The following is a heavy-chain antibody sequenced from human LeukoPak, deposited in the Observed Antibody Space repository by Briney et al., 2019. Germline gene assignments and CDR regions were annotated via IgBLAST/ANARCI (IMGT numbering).Heavy chain of an antibody. CDR2: INHSGST. D-gene: IGHD3-22*01. CDR3: ARGSDYYDSSAYPK. Sequence: PSETLSLTCAVYGGSFSGYYWSWIRQPPVKGLEWIGEINHSGSTNYNPSLKSRVTISVDTSKNQFSLKLSSVTAADTAVYYCARGSDYYDSSAYPKWGQGTLVTVSS. J-gene: IGHJ4*02. V-gene: IGHV4-34*01. CDR1: GGSFSGYY.